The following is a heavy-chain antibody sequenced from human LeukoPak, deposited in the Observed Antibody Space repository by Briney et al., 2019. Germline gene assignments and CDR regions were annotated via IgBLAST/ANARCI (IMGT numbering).Heavy chain of an antibody. D-gene: IGHD2-2*02. CDR3: ARKLPYCSSTSCYTLWFDP. CDR1: GYTFTGYY. CDR2: INPNSGGT. J-gene: IGHJ5*02. Sequence: ASVKVSCKASGYTFTGYYMHWVRQAPGQGLEWMGWINPNSGGTNYAQKFQGRVTMTRDTSISTAYTELSRLRSDDTAVYYCARKLPYCSSTSCYTLWFDPWGQGTLVTVSS. V-gene: IGHV1-2*02.